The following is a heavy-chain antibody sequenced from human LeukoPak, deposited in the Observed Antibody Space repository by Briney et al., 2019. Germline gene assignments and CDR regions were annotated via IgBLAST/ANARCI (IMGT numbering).Heavy chain of an antibody. Sequence: ASETLSLTCAVSGYSIGSGYYWSWIRQPPGKGLEWIGSIYHSGSTYYNPSLKSRVTISVDTSKNQFSLKLSSVTAADTAVYYCARGYSYGNGYFDYWGQGTLVTVSS. J-gene: IGHJ4*02. V-gene: IGHV4-38-2*01. CDR3: ARGYSYGNGYFDY. CDR2: IYHSGST. D-gene: IGHD5-18*01. CDR1: GYSIGSGYY.